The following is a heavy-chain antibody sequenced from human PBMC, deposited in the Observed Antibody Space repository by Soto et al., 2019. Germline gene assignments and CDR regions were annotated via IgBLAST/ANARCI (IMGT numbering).Heavy chain of an antibody. J-gene: IGHJ1*01. CDR1: GVTFSDYY. V-gene: IGHV3-11*01. CDR2: ISSSGSTI. D-gene: IGHD6-19*01. CDR3: VTGRPRITVAGEDFRH. Sequence: QVQLVESGGGLVKPGGSLRLSCEATGVTFSDYYMSWVRQAPGKGLEWVSCISSSGSTIYYTNSVKGRFTISRDNAKNSLYLQMNSLRAEDTAVYYCVTGRPRITVAGEDFRHWGQGTRVSVSS.